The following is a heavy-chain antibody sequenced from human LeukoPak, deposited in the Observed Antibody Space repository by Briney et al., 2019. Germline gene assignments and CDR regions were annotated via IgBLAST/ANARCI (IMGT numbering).Heavy chain of an antibody. D-gene: IGHD3-22*01. J-gene: IGHJ4*02. CDR1: GLTFSSYW. V-gene: IGHV3-74*01. CDR2: VNSDGSST. Sequence: GGSLRLSCAASGLTFSSYWMHWVRQAPGKGLVWVSRVNSDGSSTSYADSVKGRFTISRDNAKNTLYLQMNSLRAEDTAVYYCARASDSSGYYDYWGQGTLVTVSS. CDR3: ARASDSSGYYDY.